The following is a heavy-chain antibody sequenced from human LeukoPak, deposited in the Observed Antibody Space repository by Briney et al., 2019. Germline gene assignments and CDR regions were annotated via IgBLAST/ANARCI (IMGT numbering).Heavy chain of an antibody. CDR1: GGTFSSYA. V-gene: IGHV1-69*06. CDR3: AREGGGTYYDILTGSLGFYYGMDV. D-gene: IGHD3-9*01. Sequence: GSSVKVSCKASGGTFSSYAISWVRQAPGQGLEWMGGIIPIFGTANYAQKFQGRVTITADKSTSTAYMELSSLRSEDTAVYYCAREGGGTYYDILTGSLGFYYGMDVWGKGTTVTVSS. CDR2: IIPIFGTA. J-gene: IGHJ6*04.